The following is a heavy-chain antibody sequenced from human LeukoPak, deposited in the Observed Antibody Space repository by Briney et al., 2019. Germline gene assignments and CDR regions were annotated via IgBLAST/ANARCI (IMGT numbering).Heavy chain of an antibody. CDR3: ARGTPPPRNYDYIWGSYRNSPYYFDY. V-gene: IGHV4-34*01. CDR1: GGSFGGYY. J-gene: IGHJ4*02. CDR2: INHSGST. D-gene: IGHD3-16*02. Sequence: PSETLSLTCAVYGGSFGGYYWSWIRQPPGKGLEWIGEINHSGSTNYNPSLKSRVTVSVDTSKNQFSLILSSVTAADTAVYYCARGTPPPRNYDYIWGSYRNSPYYFDYWGQGTLVTASS.